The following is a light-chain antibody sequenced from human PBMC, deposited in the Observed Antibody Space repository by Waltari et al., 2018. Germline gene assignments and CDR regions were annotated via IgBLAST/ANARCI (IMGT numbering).Light chain of an antibody. CDR3: HSRDATGVGGS. J-gene: IGLJ2*01. CDR2: DKN. Sequence: SSELTQDPVVSVAMGQTVRITCQGDSLRRYSASWDQQRPGQAPILVMFDKNNRPSGVPDRFSGSSSDNSASLTITGAQAEDEASYYCHSRDATGVGGSFGGGTKLTVL. V-gene: IGLV3-19*01. CDR1: SLRRYS.